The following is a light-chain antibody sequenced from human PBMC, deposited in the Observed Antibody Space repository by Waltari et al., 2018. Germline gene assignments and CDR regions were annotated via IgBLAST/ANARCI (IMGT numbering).Light chain of an antibody. CDR2: EVS. CDR3: SSYTSSSTVV. Sequence: QSALTQSASVSGSPGQSITISCTGTSRDDGGHNCVSWYQQHPGKAPTLIIYEVSNRPSGGSNRFSGSKSGNTASLTISGLQAEDEADYYCSSYTSSSTVVFGGGTKLTVL. V-gene: IGLV2-14*01. CDR1: SRDDGGHNC. J-gene: IGLJ2*01.